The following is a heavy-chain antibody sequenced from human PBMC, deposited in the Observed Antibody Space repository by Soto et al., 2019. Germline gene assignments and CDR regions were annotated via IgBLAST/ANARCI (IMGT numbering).Heavy chain of an antibody. CDR1: GGSFSGYY. CDR3: ARRGALRYFAWYISEDRFDP. CDR2: INHSGST. V-gene: IGHV4-34*01. D-gene: IGHD3-9*01. J-gene: IGHJ5*02. Sequence: SETLSLTCAVYGGSFSGYYWTWIRQPPGTGLEWIGEINHSGSTNYNPSLKSRVTISVDTSKNQFSLKLSSVTAADTAVYYCARRGALRYFAWYISEDRFDPWGQGTLVTVSS.